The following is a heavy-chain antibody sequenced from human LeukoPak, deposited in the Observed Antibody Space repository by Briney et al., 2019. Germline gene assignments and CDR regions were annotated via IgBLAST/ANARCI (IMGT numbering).Heavy chain of an antibody. CDR3: AKKWGVGTTTLDYFDY. J-gene: IGHJ4*02. CDR2: ISGSAGST. V-gene: IGHV3-23*01. D-gene: IGHD1-26*01. Sequence: GGSLRLSCAVSGFTFSNYAMSWVRQAPGKGLEWVSGISGSAGSTYYADSVKGRFTISRDNSKNTLYLQMNSLTDDDTAVYYCAKKWGVGTTTLDYFDYWGQGTLVTVSS. CDR1: GFTFSNYA.